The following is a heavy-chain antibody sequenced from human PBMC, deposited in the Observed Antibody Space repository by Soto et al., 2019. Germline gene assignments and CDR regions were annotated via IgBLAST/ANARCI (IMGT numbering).Heavy chain of an antibody. CDR2: FDPEDGET. CDR3: ATALALVTVVTTDAFDI. J-gene: IGHJ3*02. CDR1: GYTLTELS. V-gene: IGHV1-24*01. Sequence: ASVKVSCKVSGYTLTELSMHWVRQAPGKGLEWMGGFDPEDGETIYAQKFQGRATMTEDTSTDTAYMELSSLRSEDTAVYYCATALALVTVVTTDAFDIWGQGTMVTVSS. D-gene: IGHD4-4*01.